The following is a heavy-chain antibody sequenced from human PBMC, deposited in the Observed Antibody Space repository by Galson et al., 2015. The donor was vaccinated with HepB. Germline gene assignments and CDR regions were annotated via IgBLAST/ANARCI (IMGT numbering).Heavy chain of an antibody. CDR1: GFTFGDYA. D-gene: IGHD2-8*01. Sequence: SLRLSCAASGFTFGDYAMSWFRQAPGKGLEWVGFIRSKAYGGTTEYAASVKGRFTISRDDSKSIAYLQMNSLKTEDTAVYYCTRSLLRNIVLMVGDSWNYFDYWGQGTLVTVSS. CDR2: IRSKAYGGTT. CDR3: TRSLLRNIVLMVGDSWNYFDY. V-gene: IGHV3-49*03. J-gene: IGHJ4*02.